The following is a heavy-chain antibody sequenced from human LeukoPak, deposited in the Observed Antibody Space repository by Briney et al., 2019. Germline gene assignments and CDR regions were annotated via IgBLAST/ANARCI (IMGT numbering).Heavy chain of an antibody. J-gene: IGHJ4*02. Sequence: GASVKVSCKASGYTFTSYGISWVRQAPGQGLEWMGWLSAYNGNTNYAQKLQGRVTMTTDTSTSTAYMELRSLRSDDTAVYYCARDEAYYYDSSGYYYWAPPDYWGQGTLVTVSS. CDR2: LSAYNGNT. CDR3: ARDEAYYYDSSGYYYWAPPDY. D-gene: IGHD3-22*01. CDR1: GYTFTSYG. V-gene: IGHV1-18*01.